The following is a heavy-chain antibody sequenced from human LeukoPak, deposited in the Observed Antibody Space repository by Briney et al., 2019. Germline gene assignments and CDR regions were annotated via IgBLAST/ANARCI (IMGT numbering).Heavy chain of an antibody. CDR2: IYHRGST. Sequence: SSETLSLTCTVSGYPISSGYYWGWIRQPPGRGLEWIGGIYHRGSTYYNPSLKSRVTISVDTSKNQFSLKLSSVTAADTAVYYCARDRDDNRSGWSGEWYFDLWGRGTLVTVSS. V-gene: IGHV4-38-2*02. J-gene: IGHJ2*01. CDR1: GYPISSGYY. D-gene: IGHD6-19*01. CDR3: ARDRDDNRSGWSGEWYFDL.